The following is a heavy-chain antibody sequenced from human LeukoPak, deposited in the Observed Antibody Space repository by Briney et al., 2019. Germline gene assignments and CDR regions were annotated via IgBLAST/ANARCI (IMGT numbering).Heavy chain of an antibody. V-gene: IGHV4-34*01. D-gene: IGHD6-6*01. CDR1: GGSFSGYY. J-gene: IGHJ4*02. Sequence: SETLSLTCAVYGGSFSGYYWSWIRQPPGKGLEWIGEINHSGSTNYNPSLKSRVTISVDTSKNQFSLKLSSVTAADTAGYYCASYSSSSYFDYWGQGTLVTVSS. CDR2: INHSGST. CDR3: ASYSSSSYFDY.